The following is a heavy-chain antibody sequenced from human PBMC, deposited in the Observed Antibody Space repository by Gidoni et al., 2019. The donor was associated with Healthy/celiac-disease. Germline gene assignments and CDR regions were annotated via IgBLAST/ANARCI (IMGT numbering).Heavy chain of an antibody. J-gene: IGHJ4*02. Sequence: VQLVESGGGLVQPGGSLRLSCAAFGFTFSSYSMNWVRQATGKGLGWVSYISSSSSTIYYAYSVKGRFTISRDNAKNSLYLQMNSLRAEDTAVYYCASGLWFGATPTDYWGQGTLVTVSS. D-gene: IGHD3-10*01. CDR1: GFTFSSYS. CDR2: ISSSSSTI. CDR3: ASGLWFGATPTDY. V-gene: IGHV3-48*04.